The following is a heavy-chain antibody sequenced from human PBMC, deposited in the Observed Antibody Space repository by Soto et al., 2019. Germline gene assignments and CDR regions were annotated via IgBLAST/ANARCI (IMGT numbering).Heavy chain of an antibody. V-gene: IGHV3-7*04. D-gene: IGHD4-4*01. J-gene: IGHJ6*03. CDR2: IKQDGSEK. CDR1: GFTFSSYW. Sequence: PGGSLRLSCAASGFTFSSYWMSWVRQAPGKGLEWVANIKQDGSEKYYVDSVKGRFTISRDNAKNSLYLQMNSLRAEDTAVYYCARVDYSNDYYYYYMDFWGKGTTVTVSS. CDR3: ARVDYSNDYYYYYMDF.